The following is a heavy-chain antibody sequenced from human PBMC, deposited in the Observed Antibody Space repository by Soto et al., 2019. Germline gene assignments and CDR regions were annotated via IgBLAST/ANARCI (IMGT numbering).Heavy chain of an antibody. CDR3: AILGYCSSISCPLDP. CDR1: GYTFTEYN. D-gene: IGHD2-2*01. V-gene: IGHV1-2*02. CDR2: INPNSGGT. Sequence: SVKVSCNASGYTFTEYNVHSVRQAPRQGLEWMGWINPNSGGTNYAQKFQGRVTMTRDTSISTAYMELSRLRSDETAVYYCAILGYCSSISCPLDPWGQGILVTVSS. J-gene: IGHJ5*02.